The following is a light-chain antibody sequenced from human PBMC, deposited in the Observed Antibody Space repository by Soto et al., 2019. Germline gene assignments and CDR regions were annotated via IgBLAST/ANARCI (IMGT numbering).Light chain of an antibody. CDR3: HHRGNWGT. Sequence: EIVLTQSPATLSLSPGDRATLSCRASRSVRSPLAWYQQKPGQAPRLLIYGASNRATGIPARFSGSGSGTDFILTISSLQPEDFAVYYCHHRGNWGTFGQGTRLE. V-gene: IGKV3-11*01. J-gene: IGKJ5*01. CDR2: GAS. CDR1: RSVRSP.